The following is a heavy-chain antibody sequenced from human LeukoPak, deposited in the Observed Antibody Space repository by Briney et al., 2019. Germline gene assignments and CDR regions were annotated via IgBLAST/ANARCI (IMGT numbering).Heavy chain of an antibody. CDR1: GFTFSSYS. CDR3: AKVKYSGYDYYPDY. D-gene: IGHD5-12*01. V-gene: IGHV3-21*04. CDR2: ITSTSTYI. J-gene: IGHJ4*02. Sequence: GGSLRLSCAASGFTFSSYSMNWVRQAPGKGLEWVSSITSTSTYIYYAGSVKGRFTISRDNAKNSLYLQMNSLRAEDTALYYCAKVKYSGYDYYPDYWGQGTLVTVSS.